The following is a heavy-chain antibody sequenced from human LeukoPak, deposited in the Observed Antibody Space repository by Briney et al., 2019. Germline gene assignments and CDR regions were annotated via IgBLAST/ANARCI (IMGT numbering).Heavy chain of an antibody. CDR3: ARDYGGSSPFDY. CDR1: GFTFSSYG. D-gene: IGHD4-23*01. V-gene: IGHV3-48*04. CDR2: ITSSGTTI. Sequence: GGSLRLSCAASGFTFSSYGMHWVRQAPGKGLEWVSYITSSGTTIYYADSVKGRFTISRDNAKNSLYLQMNSLRAEDTAVYYCARDYGGSSPFDYWGQGTLVTVSS. J-gene: IGHJ4*02.